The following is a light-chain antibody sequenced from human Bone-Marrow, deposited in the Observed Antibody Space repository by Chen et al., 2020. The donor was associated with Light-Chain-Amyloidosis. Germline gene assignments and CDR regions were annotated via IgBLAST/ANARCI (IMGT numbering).Light chain of an antibody. J-gene: IGLJ3*02. CDR2: DAS. CDR3: QVWDRSSDRPV. V-gene: IGLV3-21*02. Sequence: SYVLTQPSSVSAAPGLTATIACGGNNIGSKSVHWYQQTPGQAPLLVVYDASDRPSGIPERLSGSNSGNTATLTISRVEAGDEADYYCQVWDRSSDRPVFGGGTKLTVL. CDR1: NIGSKS.